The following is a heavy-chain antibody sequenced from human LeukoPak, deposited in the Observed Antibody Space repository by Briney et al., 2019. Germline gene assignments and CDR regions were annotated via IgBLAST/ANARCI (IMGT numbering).Heavy chain of an antibody. CDR1: GGSISSYY. Sequence: SETLSLTCSVSGGSISSYYWSWIRQPAGTGREWIGRIYTTGNTDYNPSLKSRVTMSVDTSKNQFSLNLGSVTAADTAVHYCARDARGWSGFDYWGQGTLVTVSS. V-gene: IGHV4-4*07. D-gene: IGHD3-3*01. CDR3: ARDARGWSGFDY. J-gene: IGHJ4*02. CDR2: IYTTGNT.